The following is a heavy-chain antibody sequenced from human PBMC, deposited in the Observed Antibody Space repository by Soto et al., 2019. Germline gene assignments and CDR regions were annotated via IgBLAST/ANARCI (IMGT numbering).Heavy chain of an antibody. J-gene: IGHJ4*02. CDR2: ISGGGGST. V-gene: IGHV3-23*01. Sequence: EVQLLESGGGLVQPGGSLRLSCAASGFTFSGYAMSWVRQAPGKGLEWVSAISGGGGSTYYADSVKGRFTISRDNSMNALYLQMNGLRAEDTAVYYCARGGTYSGGWYYFDYWGQGTLVTVSS. CDR3: ARGGTYSGGWYYFDY. CDR1: GFTFSGYA. D-gene: IGHD6-19*01.